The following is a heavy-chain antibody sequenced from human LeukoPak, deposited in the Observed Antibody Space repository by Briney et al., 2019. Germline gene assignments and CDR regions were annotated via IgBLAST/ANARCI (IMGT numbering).Heavy chain of an antibody. CDR2: IISSWTHT. J-gene: IGHJ4*02. CDR1: GFTFSTYS. CDR3: ARDPGLGDY. V-gene: IGHV3-21*01. Sequence: GGSLRLSCAASGFTFSTYSMNWVRQAPGKGLEWVSSIISSWTHTFYADSVKGRFTISRDNAKNSLYLQMNNLRAEDTAVYYCARDPGLGDYWGQGTLVTVSS.